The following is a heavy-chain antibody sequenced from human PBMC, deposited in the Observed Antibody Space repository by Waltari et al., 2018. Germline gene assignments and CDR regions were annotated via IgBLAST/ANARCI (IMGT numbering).Heavy chain of an antibody. Sequence: QVQLQESGPGLVKPSETLSLTCTVSGGSISSYYWSWIRQPPGKGLEGIGYIYYSGSTNYNPSLKSRVTISVDTSKNQFSLKLSSVTAADTAVYYCARDQDSGSYSAFDIWGQGTMVTVSS. V-gene: IGHV4-59*01. CDR3: ARDQDSGSYSAFDI. D-gene: IGHD1-26*01. CDR2: IYYSGST. CDR1: GGSISSYY. J-gene: IGHJ3*02.